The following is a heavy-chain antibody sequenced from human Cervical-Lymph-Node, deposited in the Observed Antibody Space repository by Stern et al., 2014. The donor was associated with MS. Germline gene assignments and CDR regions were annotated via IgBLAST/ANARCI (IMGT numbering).Heavy chain of an antibody. V-gene: IGHV4-4*07. J-gene: IGHJ4*02. CDR2: VSTTGNN. Sequence: QVQLQESGPRQVKTAETLSLTCSVSRGSISTYYWTWIRQPAGKGLEWIGRVSTTGNNGYNPSLKNRVTMSVDPSKNQFSLQLKSVTAADTAMYFCARDGSWSPLDYWGQGILVTVSS. CDR1: RGSISTYY. D-gene: IGHD6-13*01. CDR3: ARDGSWSPLDY.